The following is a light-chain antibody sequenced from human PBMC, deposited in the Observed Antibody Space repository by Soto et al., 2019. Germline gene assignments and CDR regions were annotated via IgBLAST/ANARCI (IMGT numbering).Light chain of an antibody. Sequence: EIMLKQSPVTLSLSPGERATLSCRASQSVRSNYLAWYQQQPGQAPRLLIYGASTRDVGIPDRFSGSGSGTDFTLTITRLEPEDFAVYYCQQYDGSLFTFGPGTKVDIK. CDR2: GAS. V-gene: IGKV3-20*01. CDR3: QQYDGSLFT. CDR1: QSVRSNY. J-gene: IGKJ3*01.